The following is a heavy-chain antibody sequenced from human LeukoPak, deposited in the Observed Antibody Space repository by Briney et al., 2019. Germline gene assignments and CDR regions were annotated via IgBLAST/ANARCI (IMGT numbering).Heavy chain of an antibody. CDR2: IYPGDSDT. Sequence: GESQKISCKGSGYSFPIYWIAWVRQMPGKGLEWMGIIYPGDSDTRYSPSFQGQVTFSADKSISTAYLQWSSLKASDTAMYYCARRRFCSSTSCYAGAFDIWGQGTMVTVSS. CDR3: ARRRFCSSTSCYAGAFDI. D-gene: IGHD2-2*01. J-gene: IGHJ3*02. CDR1: GYSFPIYW. V-gene: IGHV5-51*01.